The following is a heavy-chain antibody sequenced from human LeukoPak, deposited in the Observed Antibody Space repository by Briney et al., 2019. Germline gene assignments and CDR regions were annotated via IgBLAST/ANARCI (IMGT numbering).Heavy chain of an antibody. CDR1: GYTFDDYA. D-gene: IGHD5-18*01. CDR2: ISWNSGSI. V-gene: IGHV3-9*01. CDR3: AKGHTYGLGESYLDF. Sequence: GRSLRLSCEASGYTFDDYAMHWVRQAPGKGLEWVSAISWNSGSIGYADSVKGRFTISRDNGRNSLYLQMNSLRTEDTALYYCAKGHTYGLGESYLDFWGQGTLVSVSS. J-gene: IGHJ4*02.